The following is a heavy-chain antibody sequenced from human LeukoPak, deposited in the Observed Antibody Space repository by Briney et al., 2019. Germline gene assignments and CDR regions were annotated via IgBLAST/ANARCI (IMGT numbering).Heavy chain of an antibody. Sequence: GGSLRLSCAASGFTFSDYYMSWIRQAPGKGLEWVSYISSSGSTIYYADSVKGRFTISRDNAKNSLYLQMNSLRAEDTAVYYCARDPALYGDYEPEIDYWGQGTLVTVSS. CDR3: ARDPALYGDYEPEIDY. V-gene: IGHV3-11*04. CDR2: ISSSGSTI. CDR1: GFTFSDYY. D-gene: IGHD4-17*01. J-gene: IGHJ4*02.